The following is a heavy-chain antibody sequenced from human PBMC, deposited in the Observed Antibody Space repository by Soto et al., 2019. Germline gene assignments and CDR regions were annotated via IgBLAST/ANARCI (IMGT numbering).Heavy chain of an antibody. V-gene: IGHV1-18*01. CDR2: ITVNSGNT. D-gene: IGHD6-19*01. Sequence: QVQLVQSGVEVKKPGASVKVSCKASGYTFTSYGIGWVRQAPGQGLEWMGWITVNSGNTNYPQKLQGRVTMTTDTSTSTAYLELRSLTSDDTAVYYWWRGLGGGWYYFDYWGQGTLVTVSS. CDR3: WRGLGGGWYYFDY. J-gene: IGHJ4*02. CDR1: GYTFTSYG.